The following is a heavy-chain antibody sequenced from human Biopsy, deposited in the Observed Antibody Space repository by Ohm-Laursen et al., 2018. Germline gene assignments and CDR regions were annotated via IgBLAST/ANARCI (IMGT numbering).Heavy chain of an antibody. CDR3: ASDLNGDPSAFDY. CDR1: GFTFKNYA. J-gene: IGHJ4*02. Sequence: GSLRLSCAASGFTFKNYAMNWVRQAPGKGLDWVSSNDSSAASTFYADSVKGRFTISRDNSKNTLFLQMNSPRAADTAIYYCASDLNGDPSAFDYWGQGTPVTVSP. CDR2: NDSSAAST. V-gene: IGHV3-23*01. D-gene: IGHD4-17*01.